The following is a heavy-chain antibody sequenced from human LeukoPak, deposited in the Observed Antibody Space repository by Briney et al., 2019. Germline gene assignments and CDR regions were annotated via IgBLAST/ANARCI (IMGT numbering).Heavy chain of an antibody. D-gene: IGHD3-22*01. J-gene: IGHJ4*02. Sequence: SETLSLTCTVSGGSISSYYWSWIRQPPGRGLEWIGYIYYSGSTNYNPSLKSRVTISVDTSKNQFSLKLSSVTAADTAVYYCARGGGSSGYFPPLDFDYWGRGTLVTVSS. CDR1: GGSISSYY. CDR2: IYYSGST. V-gene: IGHV4-59*01. CDR3: ARGGGSSGYFPPLDFDY.